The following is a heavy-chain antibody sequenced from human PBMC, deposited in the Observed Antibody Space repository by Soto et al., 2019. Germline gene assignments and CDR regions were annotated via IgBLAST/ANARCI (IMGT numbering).Heavy chain of an antibody. CDR3: ARARLVVEGRFDY. D-gene: IGHD3-22*01. J-gene: IGHJ4*02. CDR2: ISSTATYT. V-gene: IGHV3-11*06. CDR1: GFSFSDYY. Sequence: QVQLVESGGGLVKPGGCLRLSCAASGFSFSDYYMNWIRQAPGKGLEWLSYISSTATYTNYADSVRGRFTISRDSAKNSLYLDMNGLRAEDTAVYYCARARLVVEGRFDYWGQGTLVTVSS.